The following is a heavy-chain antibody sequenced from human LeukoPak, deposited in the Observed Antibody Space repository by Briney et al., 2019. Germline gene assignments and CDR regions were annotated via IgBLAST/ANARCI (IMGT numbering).Heavy chain of an antibody. D-gene: IGHD3-10*01. J-gene: IGHJ6*02. CDR1: GFTFSSYA. V-gene: IGHV3-30-3*01. CDR3: AKDRIPMVRPFYGMDV. CDR2: ISYDGSNK. Sequence: PGRSLRLSCAASGFTFSSYAMHWVRQAPGKGLEWVAVISYDGSNKYYADSVKGRFTISRDNSKNTLYLQMNSLRAEDTAVYYCAKDRIPMVRPFYGMDVWGQGTTVTVSS.